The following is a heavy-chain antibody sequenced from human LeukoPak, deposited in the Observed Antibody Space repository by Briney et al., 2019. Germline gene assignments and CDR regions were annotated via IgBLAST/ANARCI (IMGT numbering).Heavy chain of an antibody. V-gene: IGHV1-8*03. J-gene: IGHJ4*02. CDR2: MNPSSGNT. CDR3: ARGRRITIFGEDFDY. CDR1: GYTFTSYD. Sequence: ASVKVSCKASGYTFTSYDINWVRQATGQGLEWMGWMNPSSGNTGYAQKFQGRVTITRNTSISTAYMELSSLRSEDTAVYYCARGRRITIFGEDFDYWGQGTLVTVSS. D-gene: IGHD3-3*01.